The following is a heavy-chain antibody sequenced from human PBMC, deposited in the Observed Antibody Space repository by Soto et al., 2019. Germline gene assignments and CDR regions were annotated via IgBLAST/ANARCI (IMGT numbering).Heavy chain of an antibody. J-gene: IGHJ4*02. D-gene: IGHD6-19*01. CDR3: AKDLTSGWYGSDH. CDR1: GFTFSNYD. CDR2: ISYDGSNN. Sequence: QVQLVESGGGVVQPGRSLRLSCAASGFTFSNYDMHWVRQAPGKGLEWVAVISYDGSNNYYADSVEGRFTISRDISKNTLFLQMNSLRTEDTAVYYCAKDLTSGWYGSDHWGQGTLVTVSS. V-gene: IGHV3-30*18.